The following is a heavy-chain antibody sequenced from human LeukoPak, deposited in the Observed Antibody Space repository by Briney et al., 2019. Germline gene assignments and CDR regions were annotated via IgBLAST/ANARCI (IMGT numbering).Heavy chain of an antibody. J-gene: IGHJ4*02. CDR3: AREAAVPNTVFDY. Sequence: GGSLRLSCAASGFTLGNYWMHWVRHAPGKGLVWVSRIQSDGSTTTYADSVKGRFTISRDNAENTLYLQMNSLRAEDTAVYYCAREAAVPNTVFDYWGQGSLVTVSS. D-gene: IGHD4-17*01. CDR2: IQSDGSTT. CDR1: GFTLGNYW. V-gene: IGHV3-74*01.